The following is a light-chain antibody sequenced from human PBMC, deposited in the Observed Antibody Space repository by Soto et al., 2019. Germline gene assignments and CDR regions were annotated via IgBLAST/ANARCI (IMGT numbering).Light chain of an antibody. CDR1: GSNIGSNS. CDR2: EVS. V-gene: IGLV2-14*01. J-gene: IGLJ1*01. CDR3: FSYTSSGTDV. Sequence: QSVLTQPPSVSAAPGQRVSISCSGSGSNIGSNSVCWYQQLPGAAPKLMIYEVSNRPSGVSNRFSGSKSGNTASLTISGLQAEDETDYYCFSYTSSGTDVFGTGTKLTVL.